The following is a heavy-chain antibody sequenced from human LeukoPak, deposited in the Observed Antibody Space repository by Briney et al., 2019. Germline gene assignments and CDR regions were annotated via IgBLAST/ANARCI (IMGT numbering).Heavy chain of an antibody. V-gene: IGHV4-30-2*01. CDR1: GGSISSGGYS. CDR2: IYHSGST. J-gene: IGHJ3*02. CDR3: ARLGPVAFDI. Sequence: SETLSLTCAVSGGSISSGGYSWSWIRQPPGKGLEWIGYIYHSGSTYYNSSLKSRVTISVDRSKNQFSLKLSSVTAADTAVYYCARLGPVAFDIWGQGTMVTVSS.